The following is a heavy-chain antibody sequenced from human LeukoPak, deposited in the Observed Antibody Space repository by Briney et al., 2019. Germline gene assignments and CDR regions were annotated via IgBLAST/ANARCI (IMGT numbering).Heavy chain of an antibody. CDR2: ISSSSGTI. V-gene: IGHV3-48*02. Sequence: AGGSLRLSCAASGFTFSTYSMNWVRQAPGKGLEWVSYISSSSGTIYYADSVKGRFTISRDNAKNLLYLQMNSLSDEDTAVYYCARDLDSSGYYYDWGQGTLVTVSS. CDR3: ARDLDSSGYYYD. D-gene: IGHD3-22*01. J-gene: IGHJ4*02. CDR1: GFTFSTYS.